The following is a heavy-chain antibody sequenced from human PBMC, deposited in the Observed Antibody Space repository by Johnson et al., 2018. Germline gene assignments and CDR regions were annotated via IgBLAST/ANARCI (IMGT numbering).Heavy chain of an antibody. D-gene: IGHD3-16*01. CDR2: IGTAGDT. CDR3: AKDLSGSYVSDI. J-gene: IGHJ3*02. Sequence: QPGGSLGLSCVASGFTFSSYDMYWVRQVTGKGLEWVSAIGTAGDTYYPGSVKGRFTIPRENAKNSLYLQRTNLRVEDTAVYYCAKDLSGSYVSDIWGQGTMVIVSS. V-gene: IGHV3-13*01. CDR1: GFTFSSYD.